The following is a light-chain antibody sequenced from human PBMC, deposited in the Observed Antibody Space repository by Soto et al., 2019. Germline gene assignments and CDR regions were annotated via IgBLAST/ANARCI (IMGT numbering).Light chain of an antibody. CDR1: QSVSSY. J-gene: IGKJ2*01. CDR2: DAS. CDR3: QQRSNWPPYT. Sequence: EIVLTQSPATLSLSPGERATLSCRASQSVSSYLAWYQQKPGQAPRLLIYDASNRATGIPARFSGSGSGTDFTLTISSLGPEEFAVYYCQQRSNWPPYTFGQGTKLELK. V-gene: IGKV3-11*01.